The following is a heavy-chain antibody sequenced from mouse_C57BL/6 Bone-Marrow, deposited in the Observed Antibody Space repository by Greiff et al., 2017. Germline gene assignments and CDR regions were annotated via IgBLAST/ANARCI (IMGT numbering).Heavy chain of an antibody. V-gene: IGHV1-81*01. Sequence: VQLQQSGAELARPGASVKLSCKASGYTFTSYGMRWVKQRPGQGLEWIGEIYPRSGNTYYNEKFKGKATLTADKSSSTAYVELRSLTSEDSAVYFCARWYYGAYWGQGTLVTVSA. CDR2: IYPRSGNT. CDR3: ARWYYGAY. D-gene: IGHD1-1*01. J-gene: IGHJ3*01. CDR1: GYTFTSYG.